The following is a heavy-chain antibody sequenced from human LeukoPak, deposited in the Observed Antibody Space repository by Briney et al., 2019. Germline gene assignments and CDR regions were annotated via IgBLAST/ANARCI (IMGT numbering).Heavy chain of an antibody. V-gene: IGHV3-53*05. CDR1: GFTVSSNY. D-gene: IGHD3-10*01. J-gene: IGHJ4*02. Sequence: GGSLRLSCAASGFTVSSNYMSWVRQAPGKGLEWVSVIYSGGSTYYADSVKGRSTISRDNAKNSLYLQMNSLRAEDTALHYCAKDIGQYYYGSGSYNDYWGQGTLVTVSS. CDR2: IYSGGST. CDR3: AKDIGQYYYGSGSYNDY.